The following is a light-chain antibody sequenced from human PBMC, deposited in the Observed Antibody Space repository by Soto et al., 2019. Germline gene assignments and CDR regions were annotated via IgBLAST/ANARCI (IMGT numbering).Light chain of an antibody. CDR1: SSGIRDYNY. CDR2: EVS. J-gene: IGLJ1*01. Sequence: QSALTQPASVSGSPGQSITISCTGTSSGIRDYNYVSWYQHLPGNAPKLIMYEVSNRPSGISSRFSGSKSGNTASLTISGLQAEDEADYYCSSKSPDFFGTGTKLTVL. CDR3: SSKSPDF. V-gene: IGLV2-14*01.